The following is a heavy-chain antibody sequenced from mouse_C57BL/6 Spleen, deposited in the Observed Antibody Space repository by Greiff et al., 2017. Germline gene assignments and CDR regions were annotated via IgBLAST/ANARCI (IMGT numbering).Heavy chain of an antibody. V-gene: IGHV1-15*01. CDR2: IDPETGGT. CDR1: GYTFTDYE. Sequence: QVQLKQSGAELVRPGASVTLSCKASGYTFTDYEMHWVKQTPVHGLEWIGAIDPETGGTAYNQKFKGKAILTADKSSSTAYMGLRSLTSEDSAGYYCTRWLWFAYWGQGTLVTVSA. CDR3: TRWLWFAY. J-gene: IGHJ3*01. D-gene: IGHD2-2*01.